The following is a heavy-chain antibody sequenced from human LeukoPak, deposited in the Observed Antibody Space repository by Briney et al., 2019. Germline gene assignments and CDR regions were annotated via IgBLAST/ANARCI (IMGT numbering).Heavy chain of an antibody. CDR2: ISGSGGST. V-gene: IGHV3-23*01. Sequence: PGGSLRLSCAASGFTFSSYAMSWVRQAPGKGLEWVSAISGSGGSTYYADTVKGRFTISRDNSKNTLYLQMHSLRAEDTAVYYCARDPYCSGSSCYQVWGQGTLVTVSS. CDR1: GFTFSSYA. CDR3: ARDPYCSGSSCYQV. J-gene: IGHJ4*02. D-gene: IGHD2-15*01.